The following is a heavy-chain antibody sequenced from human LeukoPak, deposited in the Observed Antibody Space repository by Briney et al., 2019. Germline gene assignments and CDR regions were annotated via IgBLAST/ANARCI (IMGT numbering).Heavy chain of an antibody. CDR3: ASTAELSYYDFWSGSVPLDY. D-gene: IGHD3-3*01. V-gene: IGHV3-7*01. CDR2: IKQDGSHI. CDR1: GFTFSSYW. Sequence: GGSLRLSCVASGFTFSSYWMSWVRQVPGKGLEWVANIKQDGSHIYYVDSLKGRFTISRDNAKNSLYLQMNSLRADDMAVYYCASTAELSYYDFWSGSVPLDYWGQGTLVTVSS. J-gene: IGHJ4*02.